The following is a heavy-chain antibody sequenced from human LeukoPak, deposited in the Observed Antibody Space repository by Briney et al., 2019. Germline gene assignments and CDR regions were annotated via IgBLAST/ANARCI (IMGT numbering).Heavy chain of an antibody. Sequence: GGSLRLSCAASGFTFSSHWMSWGRQAPGKGLEWVATIKADGSEKYYVDSVKGRFTISRDNAKKSFYLQMNSLRTEDTAVYYCARDHSSGWVDYWGQGTLVTVSS. CDR3: ARDHSSGWVDY. CDR2: IKADGSEK. J-gene: IGHJ4*02. D-gene: IGHD6-19*01. V-gene: IGHV3-7*01. CDR1: GFTFSSHW.